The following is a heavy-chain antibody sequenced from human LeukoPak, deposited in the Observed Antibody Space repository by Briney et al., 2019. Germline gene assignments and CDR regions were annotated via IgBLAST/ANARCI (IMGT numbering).Heavy chain of an antibody. CDR3: ARAPGYRGFLDY. J-gene: IGHJ4*02. V-gene: IGHV3-21*01. CDR2: ISSSSSYI. D-gene: IGHD5-18*01. Sequence: MTGGSLRLSCAASGFSFSSYNMNWVRQAPGKGLEWVSFISSSSSYIYYVDSVKGRFTISRDNAKNSLYLQMNSLRAEDTAVYYCARAPGYRGFLDYWGQGNLVTVSS. CDR1: GFSFSSYN.